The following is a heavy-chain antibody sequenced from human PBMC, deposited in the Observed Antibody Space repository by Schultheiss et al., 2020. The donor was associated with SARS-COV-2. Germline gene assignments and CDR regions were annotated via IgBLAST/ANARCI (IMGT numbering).Heavy chain of an antibody. Sequence: SQTLSLTCAVYGESFNGFSWTWIRQSPGKGLEWIGCLHSSGSTSYNPSLKSRVTISVDTSKNQFSLKLRSVTAADTAVYYCARHGGSNYVVAYYYGMDVWGQGTTVTVSS. CDR1: GESFNGFS. D-gene: IGHD3-16*01. J-gene: IGHJ6*02. CDR3: ARHGGSNYVVAYYYGMDV. CDR2: LHSSGST. V-gene: IGHV4-34*01.